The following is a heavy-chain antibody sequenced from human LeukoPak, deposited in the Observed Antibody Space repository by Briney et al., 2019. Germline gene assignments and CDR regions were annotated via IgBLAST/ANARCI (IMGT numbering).Heavy chain of an antibody. CDR1: GGSISSSNYY. CDR3: AGRYSSSWYVGQNWFDP. D-gene: IGHD6-13*01. CDR2: IYYVGTT. J-gene: IGHJ5*02. Sequence: SETLSLTCTVSGGSISSSNYYWGWIRQPPGQGLEWTGRIYYVGTTYYNPSLKSRVPISVDTSKNQSSLKLSSVTAADTAVYYCAGRYSSSWYVGQNWFDPWGQGTLVTVSS. V-gene: IGHV4-39*07.